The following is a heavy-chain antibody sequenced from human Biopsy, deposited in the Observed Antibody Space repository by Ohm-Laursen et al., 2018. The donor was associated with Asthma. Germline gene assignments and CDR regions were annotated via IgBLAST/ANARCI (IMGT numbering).Heavy chain of an antibody. CDR2: IDPNGGGT. D-gene: IGHD3-16*01. CDR3: ARIKIRIGAGTDRYFDL. CDR1: GYPFTDYY. Sequence: ASVKVSCKASGYPFTDYYVHWVRQAPGQGLEWMGRIDPNGGGTNYAQKFLGRVTMTRDTSVNTAFVVLSRLRSDDTAVYYCARIKIRIGAGTDRYFDLWGRGTLVTVSS. J-gene: IGHJ2*01. V-gene: IGHV1-2*06.